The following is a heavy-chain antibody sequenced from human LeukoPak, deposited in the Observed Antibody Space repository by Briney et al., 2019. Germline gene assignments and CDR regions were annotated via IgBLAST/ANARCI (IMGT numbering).Heavy chain of an antibody. CDR1: GYALTELS. CDR2: FDPEDGET. J-gene: IGHJ3*02. D-gene: IGHD1-26*01. V-gene: IGHV1-24*01. Sequence: ASVKVSCKVSGYALTELSIYWVRQAPGKRLEWMGGFDPEDGETIYAQKFQSRITMTEDTSTDTAYMELNSLRSEDTAVYYCATGAPVGATSRDAFDIWGQGTMVTVSS. CDR3: ATGAPVGATSRDAFDI.